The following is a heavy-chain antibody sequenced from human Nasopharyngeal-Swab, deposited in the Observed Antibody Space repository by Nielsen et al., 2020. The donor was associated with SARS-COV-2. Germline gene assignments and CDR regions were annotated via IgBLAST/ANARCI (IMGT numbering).Heavy chain of an antibody. D-gene: IGHD4-17*01. J-gene: IGHJ5*02. CDR2: INPSGGST. CDR3: ARVPTVGGDYTDGDHWFDP. CDR1: RYTFTSYY. Sequence: ASVKVSCKASRYTFTSYYMHWVRQAPGQGLEWMGIINPSGGSTSYAQKFQGRVTMTKDTSTSTVYMELSSLRSEDTAVYYCARVPTVGGDYTDGDHWFDPWGQGTLVTVSS. V-gene: IGHV1-46*01.